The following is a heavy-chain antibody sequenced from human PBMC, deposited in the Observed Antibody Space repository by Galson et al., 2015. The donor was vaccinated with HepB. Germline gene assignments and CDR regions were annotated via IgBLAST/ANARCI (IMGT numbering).Heavy chain of an antibody. CDR1: GYTFTSYA. J-gene: IGHJ6*02. CDR3: AKSGSQDGPYYYGMDV. D-gene: IGHD1-26*01. Sequence: SGYTFTSYAMHWVRQAPGQRLEWMGWIHAGNGNTKYSQKFQGRVTITRDTSASTAYMELSSLRSEDTAVYYCAKSGSQDGPYYYGMDVWGQGTTVTVSS. V-gene: IGHV1-3*01. CDR2: IHAGNGNT.